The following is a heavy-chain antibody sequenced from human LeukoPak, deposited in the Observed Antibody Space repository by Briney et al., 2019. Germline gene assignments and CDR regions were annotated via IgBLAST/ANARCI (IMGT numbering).Heavy chain of an antibody. J-gene: IGHJ6*04. V-gene: IGHV4-61*09. CDR1: GDSFTSGSRY. D-gene: IGHD4-17*01. Sequence: PSETPSVTCTVSGDSFTSGSRYWSWIRQPAGKGLEWIGHFYSSTRTTYNPSLESRVTRSGDTAKNQFSLKLHSVTAADTAVYFCARCMSELDYGDYAYYYHMDVWRKGTTVTVSS. CDR2: FYSSTRT. CDR3: ARCMSELDYGDYAYYYHMDV.